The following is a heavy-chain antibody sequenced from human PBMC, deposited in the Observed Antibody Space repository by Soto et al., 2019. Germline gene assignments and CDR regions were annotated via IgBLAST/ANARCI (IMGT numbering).Heavy chain of an antibody. Sequence: ASVKVSCKASGYTFTSYGISWVRQAPGQGLEWMGWISAYNGNTNYAQKLQGRVTMTTDTSTSTAYMELRSLRSDDTAVYYCARDKYRVATCFTPLCYYGMDVWGQGTTVTVS. J-gene: IGHJ6*02. CDR1: GYTFTSYG. D-gene: IGHD5-12*01. CDR2: ISAYNGNT. CDR3: ARDKYRVATCFTPLCYYGMDV. V-gene: IGHV1-18*01.